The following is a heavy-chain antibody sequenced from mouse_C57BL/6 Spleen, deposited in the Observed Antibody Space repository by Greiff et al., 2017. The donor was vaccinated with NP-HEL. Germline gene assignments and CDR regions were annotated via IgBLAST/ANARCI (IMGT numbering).Heavy chain of an antibody. CDR2: IWSGGST. CDR3: ARNWGNYYAMDY. Sequence: VQGVESGPGLVQPSQSLSITCTVSGFSLTSYGVHWVRQSPGKGLEWRGVIWSGGSTDYNAAFISRLSISKDNSKSQVFFKMNSLQADDTAIYYCARNWGNYYAMDYWGQGTSVTVSS. J-gene: IGHJ4*01. CDR1: GFSLTSYG. V-gene: IGHV2-2*01.